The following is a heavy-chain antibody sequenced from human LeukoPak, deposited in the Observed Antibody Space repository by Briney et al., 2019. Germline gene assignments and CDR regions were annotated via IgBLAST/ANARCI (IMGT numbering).Heavy chain of an antibody. D-gene: IGHD2-2*01. CDR2: ISGSGGST. CDR1: GFTFRSYA. V-gene: IGHV3-23*01. Sequence: GSLRLSCAASGFTFRSYAMSWVRQAPGKGLEWVSAISGSGGSTYYADSVKGRFTISRDNSKNTLYLQMNSQRAEDTAVYYCAKGPYCSSTSCYWHDAFDIWGQGTMVTVSS. CDR3: AKGPYCSSTSCYWHDAFDI. J-gene: IGHJ3*02.